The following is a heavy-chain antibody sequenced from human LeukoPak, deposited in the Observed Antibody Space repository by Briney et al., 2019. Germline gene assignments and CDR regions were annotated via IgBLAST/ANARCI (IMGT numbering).Heavy chain of an antibody. J-gene: IGHJ4*02. CDR2: ISASTGGT. V-gene: IGHV1-18*01. Sequence: ASVKVSCKASGYTFTSYDINWVRQAPGQGLEWMGWISASTGGTNYAQKLQGRVTMTTDTSTSTAYMELRGLRSDDTAVYYCARAGGYCGRISCPYYFDYWGQGSLVAVSS. D-gene: IGHD2-15*01. CDR3: ARAGGYCGRISCPYYFDY. CDR1: GYTFTSYD.